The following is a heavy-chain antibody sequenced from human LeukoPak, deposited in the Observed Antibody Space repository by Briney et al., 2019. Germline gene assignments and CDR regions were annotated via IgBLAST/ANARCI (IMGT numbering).Heavy chain of an antibody. CDR2: INHSGST. CDR1: GGSFSGYY. V-gene: IGHV4-34*01. J-gene: IGHJ2*01. Sequence: TSETLSLTCAVYGGSFSGYYWSWIRQPPGKGLEWIGEINHSGSTNYNPSLKSRVTISVDTSKNQFSLKLSSVTAADTAVYYCARAYTGYVVPAAIRVDWYFDLWGRGTLVTVSS. CDR3: ARAYTGYVVPAAIRVDWYFDL. D-gene: IGHD2-2*02.